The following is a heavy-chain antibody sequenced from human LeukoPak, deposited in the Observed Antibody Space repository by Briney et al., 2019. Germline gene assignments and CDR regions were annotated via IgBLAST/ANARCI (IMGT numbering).Heavy chain of an antibody. J-gene: IGHJ4*02. CDR2: IRYDGSNK. CDR1: DFTSGTYA. Sequence: GGSLNLPGEPSDFTSGTYAMHWAGKPQAKGLGGVAFIRYDGSNKYYADSVKGRFTISRDNSKNTLYLQMNSLRAEDTAVYYCAKEVGGWDYYFDYWGQGTLVTVSS. D-gene: IGHD1-26*01. V-gene: IGHV3-30*02. CDR3: AKEVGGWDYYFDY.